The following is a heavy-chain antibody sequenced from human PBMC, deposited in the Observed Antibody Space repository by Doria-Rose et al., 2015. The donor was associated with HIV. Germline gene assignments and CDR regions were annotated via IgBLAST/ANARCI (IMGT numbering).Heavy chain of an antibody. CDR1: GVSLSSPGMG. J-gene: IGHJ4*02. V-gene: IGHV2-26*01. Sequence: QITLKESGPVLVKPTETLTLPCTVSGVSLSSPGMGVSWIRQPPGKALEWLANIFSDDDRSYKTSLKGRLTISRRTSNSQVVLTMTDMDPVDTATYYCARIKSSRWYHKYYFDFWGQGTLVIVSA. CDR3: ARIKSSRWYHKYYFDF. D-gene: IGHD6-13*01. CDR2: IFSDDDR.